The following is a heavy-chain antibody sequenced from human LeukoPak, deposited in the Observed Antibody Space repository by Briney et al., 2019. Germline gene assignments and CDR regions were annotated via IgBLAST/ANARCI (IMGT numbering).Heavy chain of an antibody. Sequence: ASVKVSCKASGYTCTSYAMNWVRQAPGQGLEWMGWINTNTGNPTYAQGFTGRFVFSLDTSVSTAYLQISSLKAEDTAVYYCARVSSGWSLNWFDPWGQGTLVTVSS. V-gene: IGHV7-4-1*02. J-gene: IGHJ5*02. CDR2: INTNTGNP. CDR3: ARVSSGWSLNWFDP. CDR1: GYTCTSYA. D-gene: IGHD6-19*01.